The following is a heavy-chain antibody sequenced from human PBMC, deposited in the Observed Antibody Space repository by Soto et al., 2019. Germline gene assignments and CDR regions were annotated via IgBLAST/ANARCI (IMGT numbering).Heavy chain of an antibody. D-gene: IGHD2-21*02. Sequence: GGSLRLSCAASGFTFSDHYMDWVRQAPGKGLEWVGRTRNKANSYTTEYAASVKGRFTISRDDSKNSLYLQMNSLKTDDTSVYYCARGSLTVVTPGYYFDYWGQGTLVTVSS. V-gene: IGHV3-72*01. CDR1: GFTFSDHY. CDR3: ARGSLTVVTPGYYFDY. J-gene: IGHJ4*02. CDR2: TRNKANSYTT.